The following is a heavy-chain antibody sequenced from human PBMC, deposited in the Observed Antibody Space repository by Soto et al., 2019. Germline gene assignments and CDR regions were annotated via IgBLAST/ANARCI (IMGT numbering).Heavy chain of an antibody. D-gene: IGHD2-2*01. Sequence: PSETLSLTCTVSGGSINSYYWSWIRQSPEKGLEWIGYIYSSRSTNYNPSLKSRVTISVDTSKNQFSLKLSSVTAADTAVYYCARQYCSSTRCYQYFDYWGQGTLVTVSS. V-gene: IGHV4-59*08. CDR3: ARQYCSSTRCYQYFDY. CDR2: IYSSRST. J-gene: IGHJ4*02. CDR1: GGSINSYY.